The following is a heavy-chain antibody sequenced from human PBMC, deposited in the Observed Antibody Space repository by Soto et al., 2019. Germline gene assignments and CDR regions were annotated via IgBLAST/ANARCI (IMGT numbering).Heavy chain of an antibody. CDR1: GFTFSSYG. CDR2: IWYDGSNK. D-gene: IGHD3-3*01. V-gene: IGHV3-33*01. Sequence: QVQLVESGGGVVQPGRSLRLSCAASGFTFSSYGMHWVRQAPGKGLEWVAVIWYDGSNKYYADSVKGRFTISRDNSKNTLYLQMNSLRAEDTAVYYCARDKSPGYYDFWSGYSYYFDYWGQGTLVTVSS. J-gene: IGHJ4*02. CDR3: ARDKSPGYYDFWSGYSYYFDY.